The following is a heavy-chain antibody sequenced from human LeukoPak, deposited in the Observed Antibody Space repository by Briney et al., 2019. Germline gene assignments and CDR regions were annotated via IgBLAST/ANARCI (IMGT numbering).Heavy chain of an antibody. V-gene: IGHV4-34*01. CDR2: INHSGST. Sequence: PWETLSLTCAVYGGSFSGYYWSWIRQPPGKGLEWTGQINHSGSTNYNPSLKSRVTISVDTSKNQFSLKLSSVTAADTAVYYCARRGYSGYDYPELYYFDYWGQGTLVTVSS. CDR3: ARRGYSGYDYPELYYFDY. J-gene: IGHJ4*02. D-gene: IGHD5-12*01. CDR1: GGSFSGYY.